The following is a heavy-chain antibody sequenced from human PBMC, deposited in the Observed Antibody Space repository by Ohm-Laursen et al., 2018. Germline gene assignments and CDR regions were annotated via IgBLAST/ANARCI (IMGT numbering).Heavy chain of an antibody. V-gene: IGHV4-34*01. CDR1: GGSFSGYY. D-gene: IGHD6-19*01. J-gene: IGHJ3*02. CDR2: INHSGST. Sequence: SDTLSLTCAVYGGSFSGYYWSWIRQPPGKGLDWIGEINHSGSTNYNPSLKSRVTISVDTSKNQFSLKLSSVTAADTAVYYCARVKQWLIYAFDIWGQGTMVTVSS. CDR3: ARVKQWLIYAFDI.